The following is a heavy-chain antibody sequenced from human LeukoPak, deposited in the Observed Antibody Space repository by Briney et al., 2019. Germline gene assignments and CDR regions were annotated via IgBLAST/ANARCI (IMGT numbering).Heavy chain of an antibody. CDR1: GGSISSYY. V-gene: IGHV4-38-2*02. D-gene: IGHD2-15*01. CDR2: IYHSGST. Sequence: SETLSLTCTVSGGSISSYYWGWIRQPPGKGLEWIGSIYHSGSTYHNPSLKSRVTISVDTSKNQFSLKLSSVTAADTAVYYCAREVHCSGGSCYTYWGQGTLVTVSS. J-gene: IGHJ4*02. CDR3: AREVHCSGGSCYTY.